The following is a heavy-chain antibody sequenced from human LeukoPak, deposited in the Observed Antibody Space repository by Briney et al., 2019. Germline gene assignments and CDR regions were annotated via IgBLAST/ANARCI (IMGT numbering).Heavy chain of an antibody. V-gene: IGHV1-69*04. CDR3: ARESPYSSGWYFDY. D-gene: IGHD6-19*01. J-gene: IGHJ4*02. CDR2: IIPILGIA. CDR1: GYTFTSYG. Sequence: SVKVSCKASGYTFTSYGISWVRQAPGQGLEWMGRIIPILGIANYAQKFQGRVTITADKSTSTAYMELSSLRSEDTAVYYCARESPYSSGWYFDYWGQGTLVTVPS.